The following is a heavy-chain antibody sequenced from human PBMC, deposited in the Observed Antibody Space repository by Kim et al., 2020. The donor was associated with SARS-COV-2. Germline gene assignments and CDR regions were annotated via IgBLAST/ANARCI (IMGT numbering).Heavy chain of an antibody. CDR1: GDSFSPSY. CDR3: ARGGGSGFHFDY. CDR2: IFNTGGT. D-gene: IGHD3-22*01. J-gene: IGHJ4*02. V-gene: IGHV4-59*13. Sequence: SETLSLTCTVSGDSFSPSYWSWIRQPPGKGLEWIGYIFNTGGTNYNPSIYNPSLKSRVTISVDTSNNQFSLELNSVTAADTAIYFCARGGGSGFHFDYWGQGTLVTVSS.